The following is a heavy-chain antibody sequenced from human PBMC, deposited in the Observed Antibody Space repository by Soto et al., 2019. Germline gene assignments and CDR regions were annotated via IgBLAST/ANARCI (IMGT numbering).Heavy chain of an antibody. CDR3: ATLGHCDSTTCSSDWFDP. V-gene: IGHV3-33*01. Sequence: LRLSWAVAEGIFDGYGVRRFLKATSKGLEWVAIIRFDGSNEEYADSVKGRFTISRDNAKNSLYLQMSSLRAEDTAVYYCATLGHCDSTTCSSDWFDPWGQGTLVTVSS. J-gene: IGHJ5*02. CDR1: EGIFDGYG. D-gene: IGHD2-2*01. CDR2: IRFDGSNE.